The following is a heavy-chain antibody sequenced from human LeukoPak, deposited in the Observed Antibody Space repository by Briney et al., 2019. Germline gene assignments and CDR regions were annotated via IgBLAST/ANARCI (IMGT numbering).Heavy chain of an antibody. V-gene: IGHV5-51*01. Sequence: GESLKISCKGSGYNFTSYWIGWVRQMPGKGLEWMGIIYPGDSDTRYSPSFQGQVTISADKSISTAYLQWSSLKASDTAMYYCARRAVRGVINNWFDPWGQGTLVTVSS. CDR2: IYPGDSDT. CDR3: ARRAVRGVINNWFDP. CDR1: GYNFTSYW. D-gene: IGHD3-10*01. J-gene: IGHJ5*02.